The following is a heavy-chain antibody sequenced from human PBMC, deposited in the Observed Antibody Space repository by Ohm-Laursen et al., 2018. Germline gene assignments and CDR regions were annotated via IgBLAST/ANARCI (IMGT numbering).Heavy chain of an antibody. CDR2: IDWDGDK. CDR1: GFSLSTSGMR. D-gene: IGHD6-19*01. J-gene: IGHJ3*02. Sequence: TQTLTLTCTFSGFSLSTSGMRVSWIRQPPGKALEWLARIDWDGDKFYSTSLKTRLTISKDTSKNQVVLTMTNMDPEDTATYYCARMPSYSSGLTVDAFDIWGQGTMVTVSS. V-gene: IGHV2-70*04. CDR3: ARMPSYSSGLTVDAFDI.